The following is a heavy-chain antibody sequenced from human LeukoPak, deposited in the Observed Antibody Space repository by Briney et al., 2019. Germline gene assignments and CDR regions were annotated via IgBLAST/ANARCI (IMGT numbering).Heavy chain of an antibody. CDR1: GFTFSTYS. V-gene: IGHV3-48*01. Sequence: GGSLRLSCAASGFTFSTYSMNWVRQAPWKGLEWVSYISSSSSSIYYADSVKGRFTISRDNAKNSVYLQMNSLRAEDTAVYYFARGYSSSTGKASDYWGQGTLVTVSS. J-gene: IGHJ4*02. D-gene: IGHD6-6*01. CDR2: ISSSSSSI. CDR3: ARGYSSSTGKASDY.